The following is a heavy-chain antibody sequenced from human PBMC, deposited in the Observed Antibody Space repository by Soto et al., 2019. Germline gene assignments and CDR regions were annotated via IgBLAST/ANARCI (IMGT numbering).Heavy chain of an antibody. CDR3: ARAGVVVAATRIGWFDP. J-gene: IGHJ5*02. CDR1: GYTFTGYY. V-gene: IGHV1-2*02. Sequence: ASVKVSCKASGYTFTGYYMHWVRQAPGQGLEWMGWINPNSGGTNYAQKFQGRVTMTRDTSISTAYMELSRLRSDDTAVYYCARAGVVVAATRIGWFDPWGQGTLVTVS. CDR2: INPNSGGT. D-gene: IGHD2-15*01.